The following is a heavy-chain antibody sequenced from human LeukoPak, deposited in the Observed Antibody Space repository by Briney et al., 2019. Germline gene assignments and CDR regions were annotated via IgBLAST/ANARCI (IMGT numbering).Heavy chain of an antibody. Sequence: GGSLRLSCAASGFTFSSYAMHWVRQAPGKGLEWVAVMSYDGNNKYYADSVKGRFTISRDNSKNMLYLQMNSLRVEDTAMYYCAREPTGIILWGQGTLVTVSS. J-gene: IGHJ4*02. CDR2: MSYDGNNK. CDR3: AREPTGIIL. D-gene: IGHD5-18*01. CDR1: GFTFSSYA. V-gene: IGHV3-30-3*01.